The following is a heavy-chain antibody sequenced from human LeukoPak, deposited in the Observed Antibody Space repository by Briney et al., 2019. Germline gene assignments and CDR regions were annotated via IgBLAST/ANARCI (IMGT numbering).Heavy chain of an antibody. CDR1: GGSISSYY. J-gene: IGHJ4*02. CDR2: IYYSGST. CDR3: ASDSSGYYFDY. V-gene: IGHV4-59*08. Sequence: SETLSLTCTVSGGSISSYYWSWIRQPPGKGLEWIGYIYYSGSTNYNPSLKSRVTISVDTSKNQFSLKLSSVTAADTAVYYCASDSSGYYFDYWGQGTLVTVSS. D-gene: IGHD3-22*01.